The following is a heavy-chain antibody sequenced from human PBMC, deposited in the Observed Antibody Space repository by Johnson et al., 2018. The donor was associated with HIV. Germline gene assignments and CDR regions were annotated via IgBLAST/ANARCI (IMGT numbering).Heavy chain of an antibody. CDR2: ISYGGNKQ. J-gene: IGHJ3*02. CDR1: GFTFSSYA. CDR3: AKDCVDYYDSSGYGEAFDI. V-gene: IGHV3-30-3*01. D-gene: IGHD3-22*01. Sequence: QEQLVESGGGVVQPGRSLRLSCAASGFTFSSYAMHWVRQPPGKGLEWVAVISYGGNKQYYVDSVEGRFTISRDNSKNTLYLQMNSLRAEDTAVYDCAKDCVDYYDSSGYGEAFDIWGQGTMVTVSS.